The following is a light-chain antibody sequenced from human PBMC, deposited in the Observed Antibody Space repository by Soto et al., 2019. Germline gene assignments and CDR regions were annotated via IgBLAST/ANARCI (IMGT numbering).Light chain of an antibody. J-gene: IGLJ1*01. CDR2: EGI. V-gene: IGLV2-23*01. CDR1: TSDIGGYNY. Sequence: QSVLTQPASVSGSPGQSITISCTGTTSDIGGYNYVTWYQQYPGQAPKIIIYEGIKRPSGVSDRFSGSTSGSTASLTISGLQAEDEAEYYCCSYVGATTYVFGSGTKVTVL. CDR3: CSYVGATTYV.